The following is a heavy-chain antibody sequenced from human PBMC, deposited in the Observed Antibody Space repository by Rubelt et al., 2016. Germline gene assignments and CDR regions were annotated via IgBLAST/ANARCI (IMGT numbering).Heavy chain of an antibody. D-gene: IGHD5-24*01. CDR3: TRSRDGYTLDK. CDR1: GFTFSGSA. CDR2: IRNTSPT. Sequence: QLVESGGDLVQPGGSLKLSCAASGFTFSGSAVHWVRQASGKGLEWVGRIRNTSPTMYAASVKGRFTISRDDSRNTAYLEMNNLKTEDTAVYYCTRSRDGYTLDKWGQGTLFTVSS. J-gene: IGHJ4*02. V-gene: IGHV3-73*01.